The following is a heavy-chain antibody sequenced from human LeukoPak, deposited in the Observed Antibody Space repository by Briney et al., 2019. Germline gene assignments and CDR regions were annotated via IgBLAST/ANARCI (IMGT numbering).Heavy chain of an antibody. V-gene: IGHV3-23*01. CDR1: GFTFSSYA. J-gene: IGHJ4*02. CDR3: AKGGGLSIVVEVAATDFDY. D-gene: IGHD2-15*01. CDR2: ISGSGGST. Sequence: GGSLRLSCAASGFTFSSYAMSWVRQAPGKGLEWVSAISGSGGSTYYADSVKGRFTISRDNSKNTLYLQMNSLRAEDTAVYYCAKGGGLSIVVEVAATDFDYWGQGTLSPSPQ.